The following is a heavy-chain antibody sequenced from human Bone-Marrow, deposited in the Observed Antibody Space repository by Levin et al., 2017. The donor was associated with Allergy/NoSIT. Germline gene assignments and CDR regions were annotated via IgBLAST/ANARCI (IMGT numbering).Heavy chain of an antibody. CDR3: ALPPITESGKPFDY. J-gene: IGHJ4*02. CDR2: IDWDDDK. CDR1: GFSLNTGGMC. V-gene: IGHV2-70*17. Sequence: SGPTLVKPTQTLTLTCTFSGFSLNTGGMCVSWIRQPPGKALEWLARIDWDDDKFYSESLKTRLSISKDTSKNQVVLRMTNMDPLDTAPYYFALPPITESGKPFDYWGQGTLVTVSS. D-gene: IGHD1-1*01.